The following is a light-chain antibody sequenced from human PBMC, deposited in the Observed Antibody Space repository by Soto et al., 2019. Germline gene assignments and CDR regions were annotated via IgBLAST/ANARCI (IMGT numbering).Light chain of an antibody. CDR2: GNS. V-gene: IGLV1-40*01. CDR1: SSNIGAGYD. J-gene: IGLJ3*02. Sequence: QSVLTQPPSVSGAPGQRVTISCTGSSSNIGAGYDVHWYQQLPGTAPKLLIYGNSNRPSGVPHRFSGSKSGTSASLAITGLKDEDEADYYCQSFDSSLSWVFGGGTKLTVL. CDR3: QSFDSSLSWV.